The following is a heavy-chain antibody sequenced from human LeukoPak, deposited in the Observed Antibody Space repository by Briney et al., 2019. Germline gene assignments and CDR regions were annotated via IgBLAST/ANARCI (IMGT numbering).Heavy chain of an antibody. CDR1: GYTFTSCY. D-gene: IGHD2-15*01. CDR3: ARGILLNWFDP. J-gene: IGHJ5*02. CDR2: INPSGGST. Sequence: ASVKVSCKASGYTFTSCYMHWVRQAPGQGLEWMGIINPSGGSTSYAQKFQGRVTITRKTSISTAYMELSSLRSEDTAVYYCARGILLNWFDPWGQGTLVTVSS. V-gene: IGHV1-46*01.